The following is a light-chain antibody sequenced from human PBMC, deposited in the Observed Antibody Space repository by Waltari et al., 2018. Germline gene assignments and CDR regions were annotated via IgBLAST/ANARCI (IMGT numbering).Light chain of an antibody. V-gene: IGKV1-17*01. CDR2: TAT. Sequence: DIQMTQSPSSLSASVEDTVTITCRASQGINSYLNWFQQKPGKAPKLLIYTATTLQSGVPSRFSGSGSGTEFPLTISSLQPEDLATYYCLQHNSYPLTFGGGTKVEIK. CDR3: LQHNSYPLT. CDR1: QGINSY. J-gene: IGKJ4*01.